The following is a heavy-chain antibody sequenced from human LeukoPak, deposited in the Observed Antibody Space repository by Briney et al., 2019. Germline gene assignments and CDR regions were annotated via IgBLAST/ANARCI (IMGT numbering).Heavy chain of an antibody. CDR1: GYTFTSYA. V-gene: IGHV1-2*02. Sequence: ASVKVSCKASGYTFTSYAMNWVRQAPGQGLEWMGWINPNSGGTNYAQKFLGRVTMTRDTSISAAYMELSRLGSDDTAVYYCARDQLLSQWLVLGAYYGMDVWGQGTTVTVSS. CDR3: ARDQLLSQWLVLGAYYGMDV. D-gene: IGHD6-19*01. CDR2: INPNSGGT. J-gene: IGHJ6*02.